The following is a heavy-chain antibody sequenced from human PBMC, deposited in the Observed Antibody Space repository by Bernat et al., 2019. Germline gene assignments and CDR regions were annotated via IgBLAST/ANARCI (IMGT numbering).Heavy chain of an antibody. CDR3: ARNWNRDYYGMDV. J-gene: IGHJ6*02. Sequence: EVQMVASGGGLVQPGGSLRLSCAASGFTFSSYFMSWVRQAPGKGLEWVANIKQDESEIYYVDSVKGRFTISRDNAKNSLYLQMYNLRVEDTAVYYCARNWNRDYYGMDVWGQGTTVTVSS. CDR2: IKQDESEI. V-gene: IGHV3-7*03. D-gene: IGHD1-1*01. CDR1: GFTFSSYF.